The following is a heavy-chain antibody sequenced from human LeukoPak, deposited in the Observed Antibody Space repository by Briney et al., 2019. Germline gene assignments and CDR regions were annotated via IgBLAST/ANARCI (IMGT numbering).Heavy chain of an antibody. D-gene: IGHD5-12*01. V-gene: IGHV4-38-2*02. CDR2: IYHSGST. J-gene: IGHJ4*02. CDR3: ARSASGYDLYYFDY. CDR1: GYSISSGYY. Sequence: SETLSLTCTVSGYSISSGYYWGWIRQPPGKGLEWIGSIYHSGSTYYNPSFKSRVTISVDTSKNQFSLKLSSVTAADTAVYYCARSASGYDLYYFDYWGQGTLVTVSS.